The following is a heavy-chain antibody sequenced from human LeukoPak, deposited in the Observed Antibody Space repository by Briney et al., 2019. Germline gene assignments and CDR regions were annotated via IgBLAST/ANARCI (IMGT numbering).Heavy chain of an antibody. V-gene: IGHV3-30-3*01. Sequence: GGSLRLSCAASGFTFSSYAMHWVRQAPGKGLEWVAVISYDGSNKYYADSVKGRFTISRDNSKNTLYLQMDSLRAEDTAVYYCARRATVTKYNWFDPWGQGTLVTVSS. J-gene: IGHJ5*02. D-gene: IGHD4-17*01. CDR3: ARRATVTKYNWFDP. CDR2: ISYDGSNK. CDR1: GFTFSSYA.